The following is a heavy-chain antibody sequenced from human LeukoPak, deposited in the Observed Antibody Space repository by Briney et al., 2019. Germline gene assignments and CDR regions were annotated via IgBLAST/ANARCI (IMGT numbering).Heavy chain of an antibody. CDR3: ARGGSTSCYGICGGWFDP. Sequence: ASVKVSCKASGYTFADYYMHWVRQAPGQGLEWMGWINPKSGGTNYAQKSQGRVTMTWDTSITTVYMELSTLRSDDTAVYYCARGGSTSCYGICGGWFDPWGQGTLVTVSS. D-gene: IGHD2-2*01. V-gene: IGHV1-2*02. CDR1: GYTFADYY. CDR2: INPKSGGT. J-gene: IGHJ5*02.